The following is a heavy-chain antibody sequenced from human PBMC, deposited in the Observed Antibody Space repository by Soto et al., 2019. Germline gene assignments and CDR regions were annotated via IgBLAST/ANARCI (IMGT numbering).Heavy chain of an antibody. J-gene: IGHJ4*02. V-gene: IGHV3-23*01. CDR3: AKDDGDIVVVPAAISLGDYFDY. Sequence: EVQLLESGGGLVQPGGSLRLSCAASGFTFSSYAMSWVRQAPGKGLEWVSAISGSGGSTYYADSVKGRFTISRDNSKSTLYQQMNSLRAEDTAVYYCAKDDGDIVVVPAAISLGDYFDYWGQGTLVTVSS. CDR1: GFTFSSYA. D-gene: IGHD2-2*01. CDR2: ISGSGGST.